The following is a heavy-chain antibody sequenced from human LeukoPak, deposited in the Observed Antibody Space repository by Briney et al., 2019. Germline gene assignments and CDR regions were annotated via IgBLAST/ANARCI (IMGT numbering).Heavy chain of an antibody. CDR3: TTDGEDIVVVVAATFYY. J-gene: IGHJ4*02. D-gene: IGHD2-15*01. CDR1: GGSINSYY. CDR2: IYYSGTT. Sequence: SETLSLTCTVSGGSINSYYWSWIRQPPGKGLEWIGFIYYSGTTNYNPSLKSRVTISLDTSKKQFSLKLSSVTAADTAVYYCTTDGEDIVVVVAATFYYWGQGTLVTVSS. V-gene: IGHV4-59*01.